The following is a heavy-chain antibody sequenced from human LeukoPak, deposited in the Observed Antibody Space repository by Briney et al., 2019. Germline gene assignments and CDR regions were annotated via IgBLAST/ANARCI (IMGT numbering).Heavy chain of an antibody. Sequence: SQTLSLTCAVSGGSISSGGYSWSWIRQPPGKGLEWIGYIYHSGSTYYNPSLKSRVTISVDTSKSQFSLKLSSVTAADTAVYYCARGGGERGYYFDYWGQGTLVTVSS. CDR3: ARGGGERGYYFDY. J-gene: IGHJ4*02. V-gene: IGHV4-30-2*01. CDR1: GGSISSGGYS. CDR2: IYHSGST. D-gene: IGHD3-16*01.